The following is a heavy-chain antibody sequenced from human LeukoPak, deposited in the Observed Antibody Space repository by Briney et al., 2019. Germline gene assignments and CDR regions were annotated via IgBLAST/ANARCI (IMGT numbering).Heavy chain of an antibody. CDR3: ASKQGDY. V-gene: IGHV3-48*01. Sequence: PGGSLRLSCEASGFIFSSYSMNWVRQAPGKGLEWISKINSGSTTIYYKDSVRGRFTISRDNAKKSLYLQMNSLRAEDTAVYYCASKQGDYWGQGTLVTVSS. J-gene: IGHJ4*02. CDR1: GFIFSSYS. CDR2: INSGSTTI.